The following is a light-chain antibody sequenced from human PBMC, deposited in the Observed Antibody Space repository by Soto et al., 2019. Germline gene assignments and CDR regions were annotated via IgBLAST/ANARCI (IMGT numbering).Light chain of an antibody. CDR1: SSDVGAYNY. Sequence: QSVLTQPGSVSGSPGQSITISCTGSSSDVGAYNYVSWYQQHPGKAPKLMIYDVSNRPSGVSNRFSGSKSGNTASLTISGIQAEDEADYYCASYTTSSNYVFGTGTKVTVL. CDR2: DVS. CDR3: ASYTTSSNYV. V-gene: IGLV2-14*01. J-gene: IGLJ1*01.